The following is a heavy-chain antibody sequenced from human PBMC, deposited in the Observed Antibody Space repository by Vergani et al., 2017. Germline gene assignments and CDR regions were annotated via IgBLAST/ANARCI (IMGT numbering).Heavy chain of an antibody. J-gene: IGHJ4*02. V-gene: IGHV3-11*01. Sequence: QVQLVESGGGLVKPGGSLRLSCAASGFTFSDYYMTWIRQAPGKGLEWISYISGSGHTKYYADSVKGRFAISRDNAKNSLYLQMNNLRAEDTAVYYCGKHMVRGSYYFDYWGQGTLVTVSS. D-gene: IGHD3-10*01. CDR3: GKHMVRGSYYFDY. CDR2: ISGSGHTK. CDR1: GFTFSDYY.